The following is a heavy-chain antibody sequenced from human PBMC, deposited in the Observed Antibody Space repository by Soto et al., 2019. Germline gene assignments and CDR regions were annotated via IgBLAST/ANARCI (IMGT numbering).Heavy chain of an antibody. Sequence: VXSVKVSCRGSGYAFTNYGDRWVRQAPGQGLEWMGWISAYNGNTNSAQKFQGRVTVTTDTSTSTAYMELMSLRSDDTAVYYCARDDSSNWGKDEDWAQGTLVTVSS. CDR2: ISAYNGNT. CDR3: ARDDSSNWGKDED. D-gene: IGHD6-13*01. CDR1: GYAFTNYG. V-gene: IGHV1-18*04. J-gene: IGHJ4*02.